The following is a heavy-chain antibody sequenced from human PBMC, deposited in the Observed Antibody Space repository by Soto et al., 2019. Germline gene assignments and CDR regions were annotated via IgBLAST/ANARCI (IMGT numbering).Heavy chain of an antibody. CDR3: ARGDYDILTGYYTPLYY. J-gene: IGHJ4*02. CDR1: GGSISSSSYY. Sequence: QLQLQESGPGLVKPSETLSLTCTVSGGSISSSSYYWGWIRQPPGKGLEWIGSIYYSGSTYYNPSLKSRVTRSVDTSKNQFSLKLSSVTAADTAVYYCARGDYDILTGYYTPLYYWGQGTLVTVSS. CDR2: IYYSGST. V-gene: IGHV4-39*01. D-gene: IGHD3-9*01.